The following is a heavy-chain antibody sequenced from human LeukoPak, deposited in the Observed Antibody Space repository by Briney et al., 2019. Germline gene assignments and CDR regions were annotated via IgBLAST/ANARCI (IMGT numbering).Heavy chain of an antibody. CDR1: GYSLSSGYY. V-gene: IGHV4-38-2*01. J-gene: IGHJ4*02. D-gene: IGHD3-10*01. CDR2: IYHSGST. Sequence: SDTLSLTCAVSGYSLSSGYYWGWIRQPPGKGLEWIRSIYHSGSTYYNPSLKSRVTISVDTSKNQFSLKLSSVTAADTAVYYCARGVRGLWFGELLYTNYYFDYWGQGTLVTVSS. CDR3: ARGVRGLWFGELLYTNYYFDY.